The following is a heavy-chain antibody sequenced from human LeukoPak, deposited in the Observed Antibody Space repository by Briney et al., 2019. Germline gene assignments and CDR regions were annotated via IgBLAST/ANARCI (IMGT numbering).Heavy chain of an antibody. Sequence: GRSLRLSCAASGFTFSSYSMNWVRQAPGKGLEWVSSISSSSSYIYYADSVKGRFTISRDNAKNSLYLQMNSLRAEDTAVYYCASHDCSSTSCYTRRSDFDLWGRGTLVTVSS. CDR2: ISSSSSYI. CDR3: ASHDCSSTSCYTRRSDFDL. J-gene: IGHJ2*01. V-gene: IGHV3-21*01. CDR1: GFTFSSYS. D-gene: IGHD2-2*02.